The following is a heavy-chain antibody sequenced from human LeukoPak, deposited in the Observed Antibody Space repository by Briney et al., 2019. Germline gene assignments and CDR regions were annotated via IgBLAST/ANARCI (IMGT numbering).Heavy chain of an antibody. CDR3: AKGRGNWGGWAFDI. CDR2: ISGSGAST. CDR1: GLTFSSYA. V-gene: IGHV3-23*01. Sequence: GGSLRLSCAASGLTFSSYAMSWVRQATGKGLEWASVISGSGASTYYADSVKGRFTISRDNSKNMLYLQMNSLRAEDTAVYYCAKGRGNWGGWAFDIWGQGTMVTVSS. J-gene: IGHJ3*02. D-gene: IGHD7-27*01.